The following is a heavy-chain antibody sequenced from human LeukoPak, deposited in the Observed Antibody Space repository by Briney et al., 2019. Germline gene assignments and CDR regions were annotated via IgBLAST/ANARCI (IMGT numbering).Heavy chain of an antibody. Sequence: GSLRLSCAASGFTVTSNYMNWVRQAPGKGLVGVSVIYSGGSTYYTDSVKGRFTISRDNSKNTLHLQMKSLRADDTAVYYCGSSPYVWGIDHWGQGTPVTVSS. V-gene: IGHV3-53*01. J-gene: IGHJ4*02. CDR2: IYSGGST. CDR1: GFTVTSNY. CDR3: GSSPYVWGIDH. D-gene: IGHD3-16*01.